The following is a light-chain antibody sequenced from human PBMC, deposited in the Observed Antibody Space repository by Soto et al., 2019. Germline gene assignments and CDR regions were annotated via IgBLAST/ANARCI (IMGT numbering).Light chain of an antibody. CDR2: KAS. Sequence: DIQMTQSPSTLSASLGVRVTITRRASQSISTWLAGYQQKPGKAPKLLIYKASSLESAVPSRFSGRGSGTELTLTISNPQPNDFANNNCKEYNNYPRTFGQGTKVEIK. CDR3: KEYNNYPRT. J-gene: IGKJ1*01. V-gene: IGKV1-5*03. CDR1: QSISTW.